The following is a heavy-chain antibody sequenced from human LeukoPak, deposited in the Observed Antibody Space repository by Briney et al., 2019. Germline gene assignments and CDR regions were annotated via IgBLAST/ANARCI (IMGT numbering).Heavy chain of an antibody. Sequence: GASVKVSCKASGYTFTSYYMHWVRQAPGQGLEWMGIINPSGGSTNYAQKFQGRVTITADESTSTAYMELSSLRSEDTAVYYCARDRPNDAFDIWGQGTMVTVSS. CDR2: INPSGGST. CDR1: GYTFTSYY. CDR3: ARDRPNDAFDI. V-gene: IGHV1-46*01. J-gene: IGHJ3*02.